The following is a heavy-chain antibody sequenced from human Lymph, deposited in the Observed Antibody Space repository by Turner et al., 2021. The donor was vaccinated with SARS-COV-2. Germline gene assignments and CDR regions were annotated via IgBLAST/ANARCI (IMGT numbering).Heavy chain of an antibody. CDR1: GGAISGYF. CDR3: ARDRTSYGDYWAGYYYGMDV. V-gene: IGHV4-59*13. Sequence: QVQLQESGPGLVKPSETLSLTCTVSGGAISGYFWSWIRQPPGKGLEWIAYIYYSGSTNYNPSLKSRVTISVDTSKNQFSLRLSSVTAADTAVYYCARDRTSYGDYWAGYYYGMDVWGQGTTVTVSS. J-gene: IGHJ6*02. D-gene: IGHD4-17*01. CDR2: IYYSGST.